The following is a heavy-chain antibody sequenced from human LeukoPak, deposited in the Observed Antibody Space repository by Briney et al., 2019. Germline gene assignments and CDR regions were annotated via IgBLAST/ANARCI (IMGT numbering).Heavy chain of an antibody. CDR3: ARVHCSGGSCYSEAFDI. D-gene: IGHD2-15*01. Sequence: SVKVSCKASGGTFISYAISWVRQAPGQGLEWVGGIIPIFGTANYAQKFQGRVTITADESTSTAYMELSSLRSEDTAVYYCARVHCSGGSCYSEAFDIWGQGTMVTVSS. CDR1: GGTFISYA. V-gene: IGHV1-69*13. J-gene: IGHJ3*02. CDR2: IIPIFGTA.